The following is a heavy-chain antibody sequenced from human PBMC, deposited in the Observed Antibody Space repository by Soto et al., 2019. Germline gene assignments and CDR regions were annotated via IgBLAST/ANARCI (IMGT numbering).Heavy chain of an antibody. D-gene: IGHD1-26*01. J-gene: IGHJ4*02. CDR1: GFTFSSYA. Sequence: EVQLLESGGGLVQPGGSLRLSCAASGFTFSSYAMRWVRQAPVKGLEWVSAISGSGGSTYYADSVKGRFTSSRDNAQDQLYLQMNSLRAEDTAVYYCARRGSGSYYDYWGQGTLVTVSS. CDR2: ISGSGGST. CDR3: ARRGSGSYYDY. V-gene: IGHV3-23*01.